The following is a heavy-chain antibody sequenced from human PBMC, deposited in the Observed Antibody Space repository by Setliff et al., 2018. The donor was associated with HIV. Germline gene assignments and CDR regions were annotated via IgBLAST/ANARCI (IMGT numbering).Heavy chain of an antibody. D-gene: IGHD1-26*01. V-gene: IGHV3-7*01. CDR3: ARWGSGSYERVFDY. CDR2: VKQDGTET. Sequence: GGSLRLSCEASGFSFQTYNMNWVRQAPGKGLEWVANVKQDGTETLYVDSVKGRFTISRDNANNLVYLQMNSLRVEDTAVYFCARWGSGSYERVFDYWGQGMLVTVSS. J-gene: IGHJ4*02. CDR1: GFSFQTYN.